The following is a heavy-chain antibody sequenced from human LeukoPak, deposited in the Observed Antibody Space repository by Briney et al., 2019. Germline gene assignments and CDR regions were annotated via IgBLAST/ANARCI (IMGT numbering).Heavy chain of an antibody. CDR2: INHSGST. V-gene: IGHV4-34*01. CDR1: GGSFSGYY. D-gene: IGHD1-26*01. Sequence: SETLSLTCAVYGGSFSGYYWSWIRQPPGKGLEWIGEINHSGSTNYNPSLKSRVTISVDTSKNQFSLKLSSVTAADTAVYYCARAEGATRWADYWGQGTLVTVSS. CDR3: ARAEGATRWADY. J-gene: IGHJ4*02.